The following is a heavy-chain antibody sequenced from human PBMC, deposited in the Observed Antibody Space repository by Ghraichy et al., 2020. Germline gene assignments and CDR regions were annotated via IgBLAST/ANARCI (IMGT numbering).Heavy chain of an antibody. D-gene: IGHD3-10*01. Sequence: GGSLRLSCAASGFTFSDYWMYWVRQAPGKGPVWVSNIKRDGSTTNYADSVRGRFTVSRDNAKNSLYLQMNSLRDEDTAVYYCVRDLERFGVREYWGQGTLVTVSS. CDR3: VRDLERFGVREY. V-gene: IGHV3-74*01. CDR1: GFTFSDYW. CDR2: IKRDGSTT. J-gene: IGHJ4*02.